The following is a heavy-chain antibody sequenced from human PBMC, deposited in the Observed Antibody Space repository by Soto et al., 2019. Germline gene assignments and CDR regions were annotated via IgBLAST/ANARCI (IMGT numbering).Heavy chain of an antibody. V-gene: IGHV3-33*01. CDR1: GFTFSSYG. D-gene: IGHD3-10*01. CDR2: IWYDGSNK. J-gene: IGHJ1*01. Sequence: QVQLVESGGGVVQPGRSLRLSCAASGFTFSSYGMHWVRQAPGKGLEWVAVIWYDGSNKYYADSVKGRFTISRDNSKNTRYLQMNSLRAEDTAVYYCAREIGGAGSGNFQHWGQGTLVTVSS. CDR3: AREIGGAGSGNFQH.